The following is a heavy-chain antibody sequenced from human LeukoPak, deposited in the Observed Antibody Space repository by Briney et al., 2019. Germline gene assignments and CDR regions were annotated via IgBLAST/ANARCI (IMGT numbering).Heavy chain of an antibody. CDR2: ISNSGSSK. V-gene: IGHV3-48*03. Sequence: GGSLRLSCAASGFTFSSCEMNWARQAPGKGLEWLSYISNSGSSKYYADSVRGRFTISRDNAKNSLCLQMNSLRAEDTAVYYCARARVPGELNYWGRGTLVTVSS. CDR1: GFTFSSCE. CDR3: ARARVPGELNY. J-gene: IGHJ4*02. D-gene: IGHD3-10*01.